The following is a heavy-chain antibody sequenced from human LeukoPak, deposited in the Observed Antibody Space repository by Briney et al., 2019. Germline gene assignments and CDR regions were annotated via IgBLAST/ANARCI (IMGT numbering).Heavy chain of an antibody. CDR1: GFXFSNAW. Sequence: GGSLRLSCAASGFXFSNAWISWVRQAPGKGLEWVGRIKSKTDGGTTDYAAPVKGRFTISRDDSKNTLYLQMNSLKTEDTAVYYCTTDENYYDSSGYDVFDYWGQGTLVTVSS. J-gene: IGHJ4*02. CDR2: IKSKTDGGTT. V-gene: IGHV3-15*01. D-gene: IGHD3-22*01. CDR3: TTDENYYDSSGYDVFDY.